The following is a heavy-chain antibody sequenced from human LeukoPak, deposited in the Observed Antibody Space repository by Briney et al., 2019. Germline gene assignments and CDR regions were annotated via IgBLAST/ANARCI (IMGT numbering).Heavy chain of an antibody. J-gene: IGHJ5*02. CDR2: INHSGST. CDR1: GGSFSGYY. Sequence: PSETLSLTCAVYGGSFSGYYWSWIRQPPGKGLEWIGEINHSGSTNYNPSLKSRVTISVDTSKNQFSLKLSSVTAADPAVYYCARGQRGYNWNDRWFDPWGQGTLVTVSS. V-gene: IGHV4-34*01. D-gene: IGHD1-20*01. CDR3: ARGQRGYNWNDRWFDP.